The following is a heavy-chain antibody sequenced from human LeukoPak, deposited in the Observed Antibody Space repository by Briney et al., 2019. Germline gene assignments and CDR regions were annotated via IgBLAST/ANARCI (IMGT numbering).Heavy chain of an antibody. CDR3: ARGGDLGYCSSTSCSNWFDP. V-gene: IGHV4-59*01. CDR1: GGSISSYY. J-gene: IGHJ5*02. CDR2: IYYSGST. Sequence: SETLSLTCTVSGGSISSYYWSWIRQPPGKGLEWIGYIYYSGSTNHNPSLKSRVTISVDTSKNQFSLKLSSVTAADTAVYHCARGGDLGYCSSTSCSNWFDPWGQGTLVTVSS. D-gene: IGHD2-2*01.